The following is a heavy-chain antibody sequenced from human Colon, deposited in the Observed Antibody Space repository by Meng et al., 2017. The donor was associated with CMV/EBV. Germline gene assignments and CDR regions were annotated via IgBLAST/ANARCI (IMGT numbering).Heavy chain of an antibody. D-gene: IGHD3-3*01. CDR3: ASYYDFWSGYYPYYYYGMDV. CDR2: TIPIFGTA. Sequence: SYAIRWVRQAPGQGLEWMGGTIPIFGTANYAQKFQGRVTITTDESTSTAYMELSSLRSEDTAVYYCASYYDFWSGYYPYYYYGMDVWGQGTTVTVSS. CDR1: SYA. V-gene: IGHV1-69*05. J-gene: IGHJ6*02.